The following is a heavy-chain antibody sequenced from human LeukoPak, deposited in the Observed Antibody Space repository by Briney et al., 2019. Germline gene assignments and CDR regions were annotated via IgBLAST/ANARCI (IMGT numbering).Heavy chain of an antibody. Sequence: SETLSLTCAVSGGSISSSSYYWSWIRQPPGKGLEWIGYIYYSGSTNYNPSLKSRVTISVDTSKNQFSLKLSSVTAADTAVYYCARAETTGVDYWGQGTLVTVSS. J-gene: IGHJ4*02. CDR2: IYYSGST. D-gene: IGHD4-17*01. CDR1: GGSISSSSYY. CDR3: ARAETTGVDY. V-gene: IGHV4-61*01.